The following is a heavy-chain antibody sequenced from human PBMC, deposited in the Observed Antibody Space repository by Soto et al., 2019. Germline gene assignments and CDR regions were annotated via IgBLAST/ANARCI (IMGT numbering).Heavy chain of an antibody. D-gene: IGHD3-9*01. CDR1: GGSISSYY. CDR2: IYYSGST. Sequence: PSETLSLTCTVSGGSISSYYWSWIRQPPGKGLEWIGYIYYSGSTNYNPSLKSRVTISVDTSKNQFSLKLSSVTAADTAVYYCARDLTGPGGDTWGQGTLVTVSS. J-gene: IGHJ4*02. CDR3: ARDLTGPGGDT. V-gene: IGHV4-59*01.